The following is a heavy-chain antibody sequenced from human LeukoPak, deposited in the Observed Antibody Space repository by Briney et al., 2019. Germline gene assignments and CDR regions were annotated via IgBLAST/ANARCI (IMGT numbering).Heavy chain of an antibody. Sequence: GGSLRLSCAASGFTFSRYWMSWVRQAPGKGLEWVAIIKEDGSGKYYVDSVKGRFTISRDNANDSLYLQMNSLRAEDTALYYCAREGRGDVWGQGTTVTVSS. CDR3: AREGRGDV. D-gene: IGHD3-10*01. J-gene: IGHJ6*02. CDR1: GFTFSRYW. CDR2: IKEDGSGK. V-gene: IGHV3-7*04.